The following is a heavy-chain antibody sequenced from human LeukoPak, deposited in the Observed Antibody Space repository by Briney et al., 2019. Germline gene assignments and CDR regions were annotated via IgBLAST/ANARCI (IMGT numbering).Heavy chain of an antibody. Sequence: ASVKVSCKASGYTFTSYYMHWVRQAPGQGLEWMGIMNPDGGSTNYAQKFQGRVTMTRDTSTSTVFMELNSLRAEDTAVYYCAIPPLSGTGSSRPLAEMDVWGQGTTVTVSS. J-gene: IGHJ6*02. CDR2: MNPDGGST. D-gene: IGHD3-10*01. CDR1: GYTFTSYY. V-gene: IGHV1-46*01. CDR3: AIPPLSGTGSSRPLAEMDV.